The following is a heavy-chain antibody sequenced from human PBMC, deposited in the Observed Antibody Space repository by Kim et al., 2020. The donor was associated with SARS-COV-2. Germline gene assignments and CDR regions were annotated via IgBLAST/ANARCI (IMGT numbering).Heavy chain of an antibody. Sequence: ASVKVSCKASGYTFTSHGISWVRQAPGQGLEWIGWISPDSGSTRYMQKVQGRVTMTADTSTTTVYMELQSLRSDDTAVYYCARRSTSYSWFDLWGQGTLV. CDR1: GYTFTSHG. V-gene: IGHV1-18*01. CDR3: ARRSTSYSWFDL. J-gene: IGHJ5*02. CDR2: ISPDSGST. D-gene: IGHD6-6*01.